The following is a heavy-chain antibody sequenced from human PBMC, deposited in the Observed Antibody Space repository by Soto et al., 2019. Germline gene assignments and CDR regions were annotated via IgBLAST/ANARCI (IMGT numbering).Heavy chain of an antibody. CDR2: ITAGDGKT. CDR1: GYNFTQYT. J-gene: IGHJ5*02. V-gene: IGHV1-3*01. D-gene: IGHD2-2*01. CDR3: ARDLYSSSFFWFDA. Sequence: QVHLVQSGAEVKKPGASVKVSCKASGYNFTQYTIHWVRQAPGQRLEWMGWITAGDGKTQYSKKFQTRVTIRSDVSATTGYMDLNSRRSEDTAVYYWARDLYSSSFFWFDAWGRGTLVIVSS.